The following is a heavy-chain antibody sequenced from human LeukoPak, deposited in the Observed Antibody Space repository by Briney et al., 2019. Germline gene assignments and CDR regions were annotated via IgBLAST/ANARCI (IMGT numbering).Heavy chain of an antibody. V-gene: IGHV4-4*07. CDR3: ARVSGSYYPNWFDP. J-gene: IGHJ5*02. Sequence: SETLSLTCTVSGGSISSYYWSWIRQPAGKGLEWIGRIYTSGSTNYNPSLKSRVTISVDKSENQFSLKLSSVTAADTAVYYCARVSGSYYPNWFDPWGQGTLVTVSS. CDR1: GGSISSYY. CDR2: IYTSGST. D-gene: IGHD1-26*01.